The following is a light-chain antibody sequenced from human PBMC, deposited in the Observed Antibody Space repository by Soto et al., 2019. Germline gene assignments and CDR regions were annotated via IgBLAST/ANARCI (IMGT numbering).Light chain of an antibody. Sequence: EIVLTQSPGTLSLSPGERATLSCRASQSVSSSYLAWYQQKPGQAPRLLIYGASSRATGIPDRFSGSGSGTDFTLTISRLEPGDFAVYYCQQYGSSLTWTFGQGTKVEIK. J-gene: IGKJ1*01. CDR1: QSVSSSY. CDR3: QQYGSSLTWT. CDR2: GAS. V-gene: IGKV3-20*01.